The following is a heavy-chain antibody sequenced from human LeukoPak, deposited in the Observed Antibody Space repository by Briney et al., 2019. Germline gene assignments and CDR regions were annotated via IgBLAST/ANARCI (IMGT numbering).Heavy chain of an antibody. Sequence: GGSLRLSCAASGFTFSSYSMNWVRQAPGKGLEWVSSISSSSSYIYYADSVKGRFTISRDNAKNSLYLQMNSLRAEDTAVYYCARARDYYDSSGYSYWYFDLWGRGTLVTASS. D-gene: IGHD3-22*01. CDR3: ARARDYYDSSGYSYWYFDL. CDR1: GFTFSSYS. V-gene: IGHV3-21*01. J-gene: IGHJ2*01. CDR2: ISSSSSYI.